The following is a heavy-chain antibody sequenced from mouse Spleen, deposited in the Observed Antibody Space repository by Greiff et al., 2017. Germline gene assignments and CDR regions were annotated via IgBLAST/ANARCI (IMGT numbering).Heavy chain of an antibody. D-gene: IGHD2-1*01. CDR3: ARVGNYPYWYFDV. V-gene: IGHV1-85*01. J-gene: IGHJ1*01. CDR2: IYPRDGST. Sequence: QVQLQQSGPELVKPGASVKLSCKASGYTFTSYDINWVKQRPGQGLGWIGWIYPRDGSTKYNEKFKGKATLTVDTSSSTAYMELHSLTSEDSAVYFCARVGNYPYWYFDVWGAGTTVTVSS. CDR1: GYTFTSYD.